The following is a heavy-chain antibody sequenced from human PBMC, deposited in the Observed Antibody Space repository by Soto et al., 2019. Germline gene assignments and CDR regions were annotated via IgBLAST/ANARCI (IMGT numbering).Heavy chain of an antibody. CDR1: GYTFTSYG. D-gene: IGHD1-1*01. CDR3: ARGRYGDY. V-gene: IGHV1-18*01. CDR2: ISAHNGNT. J-gene: IGHJ4*02. Sequence: QVHLVQSGAEVKKPGASVKVSCKASGYTFTSYGITWVRQATGQGLELMGWISAHNGNTDYAQKLQGRVIVTRDTTTSTDYMELRSLRSDDTAEYYCARGRYGDYWGQGALVTVNS.